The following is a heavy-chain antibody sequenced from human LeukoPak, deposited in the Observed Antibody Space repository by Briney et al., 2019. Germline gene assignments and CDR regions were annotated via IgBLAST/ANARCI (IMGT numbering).Heavy chain of an antibody. J-gene: IGHJ4*02. D-gene: IGHD6-13*01. CDR2: IYSRGST. V-gene: IGHV3-66*01. Sequence: WGSLRLTCTASGYTISTYYLSWVRQPPGKGLEWVSVIYSRGSTYYSDSVKGRCTMSRDNSKNKLYFQMISFIAADTAVYYCARDRGGSRSDCWVQGSLITVSS. CDR3: ARDRGGSRSDC. CDR1: GYTISTYY.